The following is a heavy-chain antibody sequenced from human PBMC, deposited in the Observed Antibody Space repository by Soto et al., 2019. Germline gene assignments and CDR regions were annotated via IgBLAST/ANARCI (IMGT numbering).Heavy chain of an antibody. D-gene: IGHD6-13*01. CDR3: ARGRRSSSSGWFDP. Sequence: SETLSLTCAVYGGSFSGYYWSWIRQPPGKGLEWIGEINHSGSTNYNPSLKSRVTISVDTSKNQFSLKLSSVTAADTAVYYCARGRRSSSSGWFDPWGQGTLVTVSS. J-gene: IGHJ5*02. V-gene: IGHV4-34*01. CDR1: GGSFSGYY. CDR2: INHSGST.